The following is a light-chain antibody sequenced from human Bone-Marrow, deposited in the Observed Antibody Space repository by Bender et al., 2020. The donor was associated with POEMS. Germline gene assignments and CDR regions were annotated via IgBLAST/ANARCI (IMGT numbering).Light chain of an antibody. CDR1: SSNIGAGFH. V-gene: IGLV1-40*01. J-gene: IGLJ3*02. Sequence: QSVLTQPPSVSEAPGQRVTISCTGSSSNIGAGFHVHWYQQLPGTAPRLVVYSNYQRPSGVPARFSGSKSGTSASLAISDIQSEDEGDYYCSSWDDSLSGWVFGGGTKLTVL. CDR3: SSWDDSLSGWV. CDR2: SNY.